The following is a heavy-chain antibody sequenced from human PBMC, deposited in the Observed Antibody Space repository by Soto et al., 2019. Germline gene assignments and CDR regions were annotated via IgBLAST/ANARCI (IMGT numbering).Heavy chain of an antibody. J-gene: IGHJ4*02. D-gene: IGHD6-6*01. CDR3: ARQTYSSSSVDYFDY. Sequence: GESLKISCKVSVYAFSAYWIAWVRQMSGKGLEWMGIIYPGDSDTRYSPSFQGQVTISADKSISTAYLQWSSLEASDTAMYYCARQTYSSSSVDYFDYWGQGTLVTVSS. V-gene: IGHV5-51*01. CDR1: VYAFSAYW. CDR2: IYPGDSDT.